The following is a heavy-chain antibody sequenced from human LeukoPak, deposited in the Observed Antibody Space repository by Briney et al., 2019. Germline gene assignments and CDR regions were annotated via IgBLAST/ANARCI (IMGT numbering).Heavy chain of an antibody. Sequence: ASVKVSCKASGYTFTGYYMHWVRQAPGQGLEWMGWINPNSGGTNYAQKFQGRVTMTRDTSISTVYMELRSLRSDDTAVYYCARARQQLVWANWFDPWGQGTLVTVSS. V-gene: IGHV1-2*02. CDR2: INPNSGGT. D-gene: IGHD6-13*01. CDR3: ARARQQLVWANWFDP. J-gene: IGHJ5*02. CDR1: GYTFTGYY.